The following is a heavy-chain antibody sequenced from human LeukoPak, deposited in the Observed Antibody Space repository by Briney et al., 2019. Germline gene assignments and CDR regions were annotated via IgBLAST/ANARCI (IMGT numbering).Heavy chain of an antibody. Sequence: SETLSLTCTVAGGSISSSGYYWGWIRQPPGKGLEWIGSIFYGGSTYYNPSLKSRVTPSVDTSKNQFSLKLSSVTAADTAVYYCARDNMGDSSSWFDWGQGTLVTVSS. CDR1: GGSISSSGYY. D-gene: IGHD6-13*01. J-gene: IGHJ4*02. V-gene: IGHV4-39*07. CDR2: IFYGGST. CDR3: ARDNMGDSSSWFD.